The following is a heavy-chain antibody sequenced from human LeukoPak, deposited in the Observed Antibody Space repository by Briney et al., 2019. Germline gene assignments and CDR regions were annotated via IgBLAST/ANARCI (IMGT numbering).Heavy chain of an antibody. Sequence: KPSETLSLTCTVSGGSISSSSYYWGWIRQPPGKGLEWIGSIYYSGSTYYNPSLKSRVTISVDTSKNQFSLKLSSVTAADTAVYYCARRSLYSSSSYFDYWGQGTLVTVSS. D-gene: IGHD6-6*01. V-gene: IGHV4-39*01. CDR2: IYYSGST. CDR1: GGSISSSSYY. J-gene: IGHJ4*02. CDR3: ARRSLYSSSSYFDY.